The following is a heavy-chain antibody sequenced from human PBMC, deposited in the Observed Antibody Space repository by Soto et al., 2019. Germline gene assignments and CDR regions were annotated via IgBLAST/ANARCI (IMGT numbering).Heavy chain of an antibody. CDR2: ISYDGSNK. CDR3: ARDRRPTYSSSWYEYDY. V-gene: IGHV3-30-3*01. Sequence: GGSLRLSCAASGFTFSSYAMHWVRQAPGKGLEWVAVISYDGSNKYYADSVKGRFTISRDNPKNTLYLQMNSLRAEDTAVYYCARDRRPTYSSSWYEYDYWGQGTLVTVSS. D-gene: IGHD6-13*01. J-gene: IGHJ4*02. CDR1: GFTFSSYA.